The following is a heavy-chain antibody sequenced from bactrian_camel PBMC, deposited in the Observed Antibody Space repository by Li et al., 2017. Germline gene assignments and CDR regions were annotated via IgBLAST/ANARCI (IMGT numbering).Heavy chain of an antibody. Sequence: HVQLVESGGGSVQAGGSLRLSCVVSGYTYSSRCMGWFRQAPGKEREGVGTIDTDGNTHYADSVKGRFTISKDNAKNTLYLQLNSLKTEDTAMYYCAADNELSTYDRCWLPEGIKGRNFGYWGQGTQV. V-gene: IGHV3S57*01. CDR3: AADNELSTYDRCWLPEGIKGRNFGY. J-gene: IGHJ6*01. CDR1: GYTYSSRC. CDR2: IDTDGNT. D-gene: IGHD6*01.